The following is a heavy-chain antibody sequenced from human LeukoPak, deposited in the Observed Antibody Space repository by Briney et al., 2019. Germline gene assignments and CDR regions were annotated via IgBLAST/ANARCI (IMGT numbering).Heavy chain of an antibody. J-gene: IGHJ6*03. CDR1: GFTFSSYA. Sequence: PGGSLRLSCAASGFTFSSYAMSWVRQAPGKGLEWVSAISGSGGSTYYADSVKGRFTISRDNSKNTLYLQMNSLRAEDTAVYYCAKVDDFWSGRIDYYYYYYMDVWGKGTTVTVSS. V-gene: IGHV3-23*01. D-gene: IGHD3-3*01. CDR3: AKVDDFWSGRIDYYYYYYMDV. CDR2: ISGSGGST.